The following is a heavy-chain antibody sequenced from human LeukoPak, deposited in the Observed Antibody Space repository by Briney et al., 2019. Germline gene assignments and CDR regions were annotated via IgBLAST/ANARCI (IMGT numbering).Heavy chain of an antibody. D-gene: IGHD3-22*01. CDR1: GFTFSSYS. Sequence: GGSLRLSCAASGFTFSSYSMNWVRQAPGKGLEWVSSISSSSSYIYYADSVKGRFTISRDNAKNSLYLQMNSLRAEDTAVYYCASLVNYYDSSGSDYWGQGTLSPSPQ. CDR3: ASLVNYYDSSGSDY. J-gene: IGHJ4*02. V-gene: IGHV3-21*01. CDR2: ISSSSSYI.